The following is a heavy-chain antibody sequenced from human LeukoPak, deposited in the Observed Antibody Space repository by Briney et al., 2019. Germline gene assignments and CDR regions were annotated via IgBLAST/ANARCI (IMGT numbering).Heavy chain of an antibody. D-gene: IGHD3-16*01. CDR3: AKDWVFDY. CDR1: GFTFISYG. CDR2: IRYDGNNK. Sequence: PGGSLRLSCAASGFTFISYGMHWVRQAPGKGLEWVAFIRYDGNNKYYADSVKGRFTISRDNSKNTLYLQMNSLRPEDTAVYYCAKDWVFDYWGQGTLVTVSS. V-gene: IGHV3-30*02. J-gene: IGHJ4*02.